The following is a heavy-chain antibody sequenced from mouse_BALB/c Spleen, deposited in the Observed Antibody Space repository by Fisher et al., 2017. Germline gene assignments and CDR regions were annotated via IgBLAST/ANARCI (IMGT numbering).Heavy chain of an antibody. D-gene: IGHD1-1*01. Sequence: RFTISRDNAKNNLYLQMSSLKSEDTATYYCAKLNYYYYGSSLYAMDYWGQGTSVTVSS. CDR3: AKLNYYYYGSSLYAMDY. V-gene: IGHV5-4*02. J-gene: IGHJ4*01.